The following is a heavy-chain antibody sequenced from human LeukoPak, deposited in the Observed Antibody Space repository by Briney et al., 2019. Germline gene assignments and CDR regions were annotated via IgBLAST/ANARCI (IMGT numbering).Heavy chain of an antibody. Sequence: GGSLRLSCAASGFTFSSYAMHWVRQAPGKGLEYVSAISSNGGSTYYANSVKGRFTISRDNSKNTLYLQMGSLRAEDMAVYYCARDLCYGSGSYCYFDYWGQGTLVTVSS. J-gene: IGHJ4*02. CDR3: ARDLCYGSGSYCYFDY. D-gene: IGHD3-10*01. V-gene: IGHV3-64*01. CDR1: GFTFSSYA. CDR2: ISSNGGST.